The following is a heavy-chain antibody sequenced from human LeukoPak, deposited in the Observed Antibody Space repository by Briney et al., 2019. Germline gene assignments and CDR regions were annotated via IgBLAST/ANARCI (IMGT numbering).Heavy chain of an antibody. J-gene: IGHJ4*02. CDR2: IKSDGSGT. CDR3: TSGAYYNDY. Sequence: GGSLRLSCAASGFIFSTYWMHWVRQVPGKGLVWVSHIKSDGSGTEYADSVKGRFTISRDNAKNTLYMQMNSLRAEDTAVYYCTSGAYYNDYWGQGTLVTVSS. CDR1: GFIFSTYW. D-gene: IGHD3-22*01. V-gene: IGHV3-74*03.